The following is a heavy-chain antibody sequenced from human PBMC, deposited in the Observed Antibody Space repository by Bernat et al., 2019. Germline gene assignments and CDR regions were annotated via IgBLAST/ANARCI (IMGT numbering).Heavy chain of an antibody. D-gene: IGHD2-21*02. V-gene: IGHV4-31*03. CDR3: ARTRFCGGDCYLFDY. J-gene: IGHJ4*02. CDR2: IYYSGST. Sequence: QVQLQESGPGLVKPSQTLSLTCTVSGGSISSGGYYWSWIRQHPGKGLEWIGYIYYSGSTYYNPSLKSRVTISVDTSKNQFSLKLSSVTAADTAVYYCARTRFCGGDCYLFDYWGQGTLVTVSS. CDR1: GGSISSGGYY.